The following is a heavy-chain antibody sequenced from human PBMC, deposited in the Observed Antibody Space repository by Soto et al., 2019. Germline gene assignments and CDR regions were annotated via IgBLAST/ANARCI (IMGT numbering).Heavy chain of an antibody. CDR1: GFTFSSYA. CDR2: ISYDGSNK. CDR3: ARDRDIVVVVAATLDFDY. D-gene: IGHD2-15*01. Sequence: ESGGGVVQPGRSLRLSCAASGFTFSSYAMHWVRQAPGKGLEWVAVISYDGSNKYYADSVKGRFTISRDNSKNTLYLQMNSLRAEDTAVYYCARDRDIVVVVAATLDFDYWGQGTLVTVSS. J-gene: IGHJ4*02. V-gene: IGHV3-30-3*01.